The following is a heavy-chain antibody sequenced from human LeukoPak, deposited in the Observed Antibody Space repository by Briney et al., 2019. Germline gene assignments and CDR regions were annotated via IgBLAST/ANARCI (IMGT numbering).Heavy chain of an antibody. Sequence: GGSLRPSCAASGFTFSSYGMNWVRQAPGKGLEWVSYISSSGSTIYYADSVKGRFTISRDNAKNSLYLQMNSLRAEDTAVYYCARDWGMGATPYYFDYWGQGTLVTVSS. CDR2: ISSSGSTI. J-gene: IGHJ4*02. CDR1: GFTFSSYG. CDR3: ARDWGMGATPYYFDY. V-gene: IGHV3-48*03. D-gene: IGHD1-26*01.